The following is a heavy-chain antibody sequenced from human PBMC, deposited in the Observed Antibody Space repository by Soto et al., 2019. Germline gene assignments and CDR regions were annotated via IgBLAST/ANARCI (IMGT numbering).Heavy chain of an antibody. J-gene: IGHJ1*01. V-gene: IGHV3-23*01. CDR1: GFTFSSYA. Sequence: PGGSLRLSCAASGFTFSSYAMSWVRQAPGKGLEWVSAISGSGGSTYYADSVKGRFTISRDNSKNTLYLQMNSLRAEDTAVYYCAKDQISGYCSGGSCYGMKVYFQHWGQGTLVTVSS. CDR3: AKDQISGYCSGGSCYGMKVYFQH. CDR2: ISGSGGST. D-gene: IGHD2-15*01.